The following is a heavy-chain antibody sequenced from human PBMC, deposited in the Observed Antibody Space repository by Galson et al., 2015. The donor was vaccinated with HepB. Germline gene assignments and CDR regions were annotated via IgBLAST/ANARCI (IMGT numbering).Heavy chain of an antibody. CDR2: IDWDDDK. CDR1: GFSLSTSGMR. V-gene: IGHV2-70*04. Sequence: PALVKPTQTLTLTCTFSGFSLSTSGMRASWIRQPPGKALEWLARIDWDDDKFYSTSLKTRLTISKDTSKNQVVLTMTNMDPVDTATYYCAAGVVIEGVYFDYWGQGTLVTVSS. CDR3: AAGVVIEGVYFDY. J-gene: IGHJ4*02. D-gene: IGHD3-22*01.